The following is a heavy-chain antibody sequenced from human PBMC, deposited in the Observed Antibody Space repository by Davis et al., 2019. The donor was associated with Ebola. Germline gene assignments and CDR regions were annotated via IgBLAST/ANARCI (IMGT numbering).Heavy chain of an antibody. D-gene: IGHD3-22*01. V-gene: IGHV1-46*01. CDR3: AREGGRYYDSSGYVFDI. Sequence: ASVKVSCKASGYRFTSYYMHWVRQAPGQGLEWMGIINPITGGTSYAQNFQVRVNMTRDTSTSTVYMELGSLRSEDTAVYYWAREGGRYYDSSGYVFDIWGQGTMVKVSS. CDR1: GYRFTSYY. CDR2: INPITGGT. J-gene: IGHJ3*02.